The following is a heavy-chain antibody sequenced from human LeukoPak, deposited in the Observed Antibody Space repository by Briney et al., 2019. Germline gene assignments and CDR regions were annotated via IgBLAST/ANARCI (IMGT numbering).Heavy chain of an antibody. D-gene: IGHD6-13*01. J-gene: IGHJ4*02. CDR3: ARVIPAAGFFDY. Sequence: SKTLSLTCTVSGGSISSYYWSWIRQPPGKGLEWIGYIYCSGSTNYNPSLKSRVTISVDTSKNQFSLKLSSVTAADTAVYYCARVIPAAGFFDYWGQGTLVTVSS. CDR1: GGSISSYY. V-gene: IGHV4-59*08. CDR2: IYCSGST.